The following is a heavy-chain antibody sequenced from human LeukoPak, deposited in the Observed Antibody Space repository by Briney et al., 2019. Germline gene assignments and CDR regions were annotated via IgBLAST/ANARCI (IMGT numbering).Heavy chain of an antibody. CDR2: IIPIFGTA. CDR3: ARGTKRMTTVVSTWDY. J-gene: IGHJ4*02. Sequence: SVKVSCKASGGTFSSYAISWVRQAPGQGLEWMGGIIPIFGTANYAQKFQGRVTITADKSTSTAYMELSSLRSEDTAVYYCARGTKRMTTVVSTWDYWGQGTLVTVSS. D-gene: IGHD4-23*01. CDR1: GGTFSSYA. V-gene: IGHV1-69*06.